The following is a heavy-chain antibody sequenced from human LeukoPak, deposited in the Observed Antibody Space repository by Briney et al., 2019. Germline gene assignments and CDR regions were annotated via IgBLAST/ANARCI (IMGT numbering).Heavy chain of an antibody. V-gene: IGHV4-30-2*01. CDR1: GGSISSGGYY. Sequence: PSQTLSLTCTVSGGSISSGGYYWSWIRQPPGKGLEWIGYIYHSGSTYYNPSLKSRVTISVDRSKNQFSLKLSSVTAADTAVYYCAREGGPPDRYGMDVWGQGTTVTVSS. CDR2: IYHSGST. CDR3: AREGGPPDRYGMDV. J-gene: IGHJ6*02.